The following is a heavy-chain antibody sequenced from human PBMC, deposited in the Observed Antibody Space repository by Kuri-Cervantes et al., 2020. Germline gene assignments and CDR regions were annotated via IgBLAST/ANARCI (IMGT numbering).Heavy chain of an antibody. CDR3: AKDRRSYYDSSGYGGAFDY. CDR2: ISSISSII. V-gene: IGHV3-48*01. J-gene: IGHJ4*02. CDR1: GFTFNNYN. Sequence: GESLKISCAASGFTFNNYNMNWVRQAPGKGLEWVSYISSISSIIYYTDSVRGRFTISRDNAKNSLYLQMNSLRAEDTAVYYCAKDRRSYYDSSGYGGAFDYWGQGTLVTVSS. D-gene: IGHD3-22*01.